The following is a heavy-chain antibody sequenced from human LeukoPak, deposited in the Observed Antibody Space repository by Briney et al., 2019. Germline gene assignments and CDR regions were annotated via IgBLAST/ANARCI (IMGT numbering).Heavy chain of an antibody. CDR3: ARRVVVPAAMSFNYYYYMDV. CDR1: GGTFSGYY. D-gene: IGHD2-2*01. Sequence: SETLSLTCAVYGGTFSGYYWSWIRQPPGKRLEWVGESNDSGGTNYNPSLKSRVTISLDTSKNQFSLKLSSVTAADTAVYYCARRVVVPAAMSFNYYYYMDVWGKGTTVTVSS. CDR2: SNDSGGT. V-gene: IGHV4-34*08. J-gene: IGHJ6*03.